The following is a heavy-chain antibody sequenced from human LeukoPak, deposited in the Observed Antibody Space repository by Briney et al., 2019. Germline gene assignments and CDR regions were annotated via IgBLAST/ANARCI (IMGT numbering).Heavy chain of an antibody. V-gene: IGHV4-34*01. CDR3: ARGPTYYYGSGSYYNWFDP. Sequence: PSETLSLTCAVYGGSFSGYYWSWIRQPPGKGLEWIGEINHSGSTNYNPSLKSRVTISVDTSKNQFSLKLSSVTAADTAVYYCARGPTYYYGSGSYYNWFDPWGQGTLVTVSS. J-gene: IGHJ5*02. CDR1: GGSFSGYY. D-gene: IGHD3-10*01. CDR2: INHSGST.